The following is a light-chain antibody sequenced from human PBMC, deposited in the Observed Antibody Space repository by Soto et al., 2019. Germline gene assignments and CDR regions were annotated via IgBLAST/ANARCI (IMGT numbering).Light chain of an antibody. CDR3: QQYRDWPET. CDR2: DAS. Sequence: IVMTQSPGTLSVSPGERATLSCRASHSVSNNLAWYQQKAGQSPRLLIYDASTRATGVPGRFSGSGSGTQFTLTISSLLPEDFAVYYCQQYRDWPETFGQGTKVDIK. V-gene: IGKV3-15*01. CDR1: HSVSNN. J-gene: IGKJ1*01.